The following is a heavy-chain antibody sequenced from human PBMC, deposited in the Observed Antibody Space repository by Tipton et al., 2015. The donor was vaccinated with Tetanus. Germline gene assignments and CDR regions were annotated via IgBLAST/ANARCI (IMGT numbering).Heavy chain of an antibody. V-gene: IGHV4-34*01. Sequence: TLSLTCAVYGGSFSGYYWSWIRQPPGKGLEWIGEINHSGSTNYNPSPKSRVTISVDTSKNQFSLKLSSVTAADTAVYYCARGPKYCTNGVCYSFDYWGQGTLVTVSS. D-gene: IGHD2-8*01. CDR1: GGSFSGYY. J-gene: IGHJ4*02. CDR2: INHSGST. CDR3: ARGPKYCTNGVCYSFDY.